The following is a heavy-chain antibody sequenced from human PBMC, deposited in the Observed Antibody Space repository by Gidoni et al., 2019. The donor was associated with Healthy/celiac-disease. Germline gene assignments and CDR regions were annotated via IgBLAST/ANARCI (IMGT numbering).Heavy chain of an antibody. Sequence: QVQLQQWGAGLLKPSETLSLTCAVYGGSFSGYYWSWIRQPPGKGLEWIGEINHSGSTNYNPSLKSRVTISVDTSKNQFSLKLSSVTAADTAVYYCARGGYGVVVPAEDYWGQGTLVTVSS. CDR1: GGSFSGYY. D-gene: IGHD2-2*01. J-gene: IGHJ4*02. CDR3: ARGGYGVVVPAEDY. V-gene: IGHV4-34*01. CDR2: INHSGST.